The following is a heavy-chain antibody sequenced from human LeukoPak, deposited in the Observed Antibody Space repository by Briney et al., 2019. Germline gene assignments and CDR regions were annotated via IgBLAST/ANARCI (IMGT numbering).Heavy chain of an antibody. Sequence: GASVKVSCKASGYTFTSYGISWVRQAPGQGLEWMGWISAYNGNTNYAQKLQGRVTMTTDTSTSTVYMELSSLRSEDTAMYYCAREVGHIAVVTAPDAFDIWGQGTMVTVSS. CDR1: GYTFTSYG. V-gene: IGHV1-18*01. CDR3: AREVGHIAVVTAPDAFDI. J-gene: IGHJ3*02. D-gene: IGHD2-21*02. CDR2: ISAYNGNT.